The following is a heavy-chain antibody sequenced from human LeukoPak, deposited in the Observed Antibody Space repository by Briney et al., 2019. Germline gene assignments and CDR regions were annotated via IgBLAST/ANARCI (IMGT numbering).Heavy chain of an antibody. V-gene: IGHV1-46*01. CDR3: ARPNGLDAFDI. CDR1: GYTFTSYY. D-gene: IGHD3/OR15-3a*01. Sequence: ASVRVSCKASGYTFTSYYIHWVRQAPGQGLEWMGIINPTGDSTTYAQKFQGRITMTRDTSTSTVYMELSSLRSEDTALYYCARPNGLDAFDIWGQGTMVTVSS. CDR2: INPTGDST. J-gene: IGHJ3*02.